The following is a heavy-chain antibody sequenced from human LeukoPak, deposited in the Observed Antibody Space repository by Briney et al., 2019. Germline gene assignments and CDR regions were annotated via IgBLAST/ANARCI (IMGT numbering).Heavy chain of an antibody. Sequence: ASVKVSCKASGYTFTGYHIHWVRQAPGQGLEWMGWINPNSGGTDYAQKFQGRVTMTRDTSISTAYMELSRLRSDDTAVYYCARGGPNIAVPGLDWGQGTLVTVSS. D-gene: IGHD6-19*01. CDR2: INPNSGGT. V-gene: IGHV1-2*02. J-gene: IGHJ4*02. CDR1: GYTFTGYH. CDR3: ARGGPNIAVPGLD.